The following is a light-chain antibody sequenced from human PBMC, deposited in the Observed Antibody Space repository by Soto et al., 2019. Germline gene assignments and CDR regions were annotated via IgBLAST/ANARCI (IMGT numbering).Light chain of an antibody. CDR1: QTLLHSNGYNY. CDR3: MEALQSPRT. CDR2: LGS. V-gene: IGKV2-28*01. J-gene: IGKJ4*01. Sequence: VRTQSPHSLPVTPGEPASISCRSSQTLLHSNGYNYLDWYLQKPGQSPQLLIYLGSSRASGVPDRFSGSGSGTDFTLKISRVEAEDVGVYYCMEALQSPRTFGGGTKVDIK.